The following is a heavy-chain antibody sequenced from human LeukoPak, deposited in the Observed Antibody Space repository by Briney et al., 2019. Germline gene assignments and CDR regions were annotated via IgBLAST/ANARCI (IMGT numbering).Heavy chain of an antibody. D-gene: IGHD2-21*01. J-gene: IGHJ6*02. CDR2: IKPDGSEK. V-gene: IGHV3-7*03. CDR3: ARGIHGPYYYYYYGMDV. CDR1: GFTFSSYW. Sequence: GGSLRLSCAASGFTFSSYWMSWVRQAPGKGLEWVANIKPDGSEKYYVDSVKGRFTISRDNSKNTLYLQMNSLRAEDTAVYYCARGIHGPYYYYYYGMDVWGQGTTVTVSS.